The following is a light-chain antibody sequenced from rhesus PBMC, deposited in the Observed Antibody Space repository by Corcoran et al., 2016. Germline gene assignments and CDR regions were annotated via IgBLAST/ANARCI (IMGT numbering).Light chain of an antibody. CDR2: GAS. V-gene: IGKV3-24*04. CDR1: QSVSSY. CDR3: LQSSNWPWT. J-gene: IGKJ1*01. Sequence: EIVMTQSPATLALSPGERATLSCRASQSVSSYLAWYQQKPGQAPRLLIYGASSRANGLPDRFRGSGSGTEFTLSISSLEPEDVGVYFCLQSSNWPWTFGQGTKVEIK.